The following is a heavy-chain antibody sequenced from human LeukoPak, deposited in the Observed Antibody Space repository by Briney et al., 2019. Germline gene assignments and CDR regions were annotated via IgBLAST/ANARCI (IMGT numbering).Heavy chain of an antibody. CDR3: ARALTYYDFWSGYYTLYYFDY. Sequence: ASVKVSCKASGYTFTSYGISWVRQAPGQGLEWMGWISAYNGNTNYAQKLQGRVTITRNTSISTAYMELSSLRSEDTAVYYCARALTYYDFWSGYYTLYYFDYWGQGTLVTVSS. CDR1: GYTFTSYG. CDR2: ISAYNGNT. J-gene: IGHJ4*02. D-gene: IGHD3-3*01. V-gene: IGHV1-18*01.